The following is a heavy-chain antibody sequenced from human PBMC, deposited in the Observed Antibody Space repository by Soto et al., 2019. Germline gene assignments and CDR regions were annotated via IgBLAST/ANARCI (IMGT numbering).Heavy chain of an antibody. Sequence: GGSLRLSCTASGFTLGDYAMSRFRQAPGKGLEWVGFIRSKAYGGTTEYAASVKGRFTISRDDSKSIAYLQMNSLKTEDTAVYYCRGGYRGVDYWGQGTLVTVS. D-gene: IGHD1-1*01. V-gene: IGHV3-49*03. J-gene: IGHJ4*02. CDR2: IRSKAYGGTT. CDR3: RGGYRGVDY. CDR1: GFTLGDYA.